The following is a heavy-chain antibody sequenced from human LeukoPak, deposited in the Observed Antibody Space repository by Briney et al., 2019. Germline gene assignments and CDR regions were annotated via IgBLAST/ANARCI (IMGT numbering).Heavy chain of an antibody. CDR1: GGTFRSYA. J-gene: IGHJ4*02. CDR2: IIPIFGTA. CDR3: ARDISIVRGVISLVD. Sequence: SVKVPCKASGGTFRSYAISWVRQAPGQGLEWMGGIIPIFGTANYAQKFQGRVTITTDESTSTAYMELSSLRSEDTAVYYCARDISIVRGVISLVDWGQGILVTVSS. D-gene: IGHD3-10*01. V-gene: IGHV1-69*05.